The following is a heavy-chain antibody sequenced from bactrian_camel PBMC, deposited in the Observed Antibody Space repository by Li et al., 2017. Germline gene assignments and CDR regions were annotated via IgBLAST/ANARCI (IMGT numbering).Heavy chain of an antibody. CDR1: GFTFDGAD. Sequence: VQLVESGGGSVQTGETLRLSCTASGFTFDGADMGWFRQSPGTEREGVAQVQTLYGSTDCADSVKGRFTISQDSNRKMVYLQMNSLKPEDTAMYYCAARLGSSWCGLTELPYASWGQGTQVTVS. CDR3: AARLGSSWCGLTELPYAS. J-gene: IGHJ4*01. D-gene: IGHD5*01. CDR2: VQTLYGST. V-gene: IGHV3S63*01.